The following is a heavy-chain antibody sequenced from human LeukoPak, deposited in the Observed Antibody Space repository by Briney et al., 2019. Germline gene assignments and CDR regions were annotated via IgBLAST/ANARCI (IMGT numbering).Heavy chain of an antibody. J-gene: IGHJ4*02. Sequence: RTGGSLRLSCAASGFTFSSYAMSWVRQAPGKGLEWVSVISGSGASTFYADSVKGRFSISRDNSKNTLYLQMNSLRAEDTAVYYCAKDASGASIGRYFDYWGQGTLVIVSS. D-gene: IGHD2/OR15-2a*01. V-gene: IGHV3-23*01. CDR1: GFTFSSYA. CDR2: ISGSGAST. CDR3: AKDASGASIGRYFDY.